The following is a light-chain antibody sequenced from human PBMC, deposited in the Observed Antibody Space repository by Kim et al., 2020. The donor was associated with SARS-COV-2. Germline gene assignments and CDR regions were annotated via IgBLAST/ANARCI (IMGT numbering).Light chain of an antibody. CDR3: QTWGTGPWV. CDR1: SGHSSNA. V-gene: IGLV4-69*02. CDR2: VKSDGSH. Sequence: ASVKLTCTLSSGHSSNAIAWHQQQPEKGPRYLMKVKSDGSHNKEDAIPDRFSGSSSGAERYLTISNLQSDDEADYYCQTWGTGPWVFGGGTKVTVL. J-gene: IGLJ3*02.